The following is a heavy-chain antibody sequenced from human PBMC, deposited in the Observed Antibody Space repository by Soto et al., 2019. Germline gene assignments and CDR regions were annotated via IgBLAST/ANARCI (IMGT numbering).Heavy chain of an antibody. J-gene: IGHJ4*02. D-gene: IGHD2-2*01. CDR1: GYTFTDSY. V-gene: IGHV1-2*04. CDR2: SNPNSGGT. CDR3: ATERYCITTTGSDFDY. Sequence: QVQLVQSGAEVKKPGASVKVSCKASGYTFTDSYIHWVRQAPGQGLACMGGSNPNSGGTNCAEKFQDWVTMTMDTAITTAYKELRRLRSDDSSMYYCATERYCITTTGSDFDYWGKGPLVTVSS.